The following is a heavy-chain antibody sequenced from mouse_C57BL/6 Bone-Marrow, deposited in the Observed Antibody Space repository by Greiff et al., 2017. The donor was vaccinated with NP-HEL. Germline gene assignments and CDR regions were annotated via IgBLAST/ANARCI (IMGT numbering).Heavy chain of an antibody. V-gene: IGHV14-4*01. CDR3: TPDDGHWYFDV. CDR1: GFNIKDDY. D-gene: IGHD2-3*01. J-gene: IGHJ1*03. Sequence: VQLQQSGAELVRPGASVKLSCTASGFNIKDDYMHWVKQRPEQGLEWIGWIDPENGDTEYASKFQGKATITADTSSNTAYLQLSGLTSEDTAVYYCTPDDGHWYFDVWGTGTTVTVSS. CDR2: IDPENGDT.